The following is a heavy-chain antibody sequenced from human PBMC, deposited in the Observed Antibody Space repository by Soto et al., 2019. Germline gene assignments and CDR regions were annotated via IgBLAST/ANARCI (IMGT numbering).Heavy chain of an antibody. D-gene: IGHD5-18*01. CDR3: ARFEGGYSYGFPYFDY. CDR1: GGSISSGGYY. Sequence: SETLSLTCTVSGGSISSGGYYWSWIRQHPGKGLEWIGYIYYSGSTYYNPSLKSRVTISVDTSKNQFSLKLSSVTAADTVLFYCARFEGGYSYGFPYFDYWGQGTLVTVSS. CDR2: IYYSGST. V-gene: IGHV4-31*03. J-gene: IGHJ4*02.